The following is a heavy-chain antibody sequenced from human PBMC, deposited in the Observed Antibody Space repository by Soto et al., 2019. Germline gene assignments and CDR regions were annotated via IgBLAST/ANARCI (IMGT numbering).Heavy chain of an antibody. Sequence: QVQLQQWGAGLLKPSETLSLTCAVYGGSFSGYYWSWIRQPPGKGLEWIGEINHSGRTNYNPSLKSRVTISVDTSKNQFSLKLSSVTAADTAVYYCARAGETYYYGSGTDYWGQGTLVTVSS. CDR1: GGSFSGYY. CDR3: ARAGETYYYGSGTDY. CDR2: INHSGRT. V-gene: IGHV4-34*01. J-gene: IGHJ4*02. D-gene: IGHD3-10*01.